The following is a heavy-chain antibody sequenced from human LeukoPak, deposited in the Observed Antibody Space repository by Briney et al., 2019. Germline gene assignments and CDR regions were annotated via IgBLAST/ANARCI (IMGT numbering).Heavy chain of an antibody. D-gene: IGHD3-22*01. Sequence: PEGSLRLSCAASGFTFSSYAMSWVRQAPGKGLEWVSAISGSGGSTYYADSVKGRFTISRDNSKNTLYLQMNGLRAEDTAVYYCAKDRPYYYDSSGYYWGYFDYWGQGTLVTVSS. V-gene: IGHV3-23*01. CDR1: GFTFSSYA. CDR2: ISGSGGST. J-gene: IGHJ4*02. CDR3: AKDRPYYYDSSGYYWGYFDY.